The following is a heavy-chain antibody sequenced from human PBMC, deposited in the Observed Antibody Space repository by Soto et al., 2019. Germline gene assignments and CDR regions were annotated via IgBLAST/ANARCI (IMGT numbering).Heavy chain of an antibody. D-gene: IGHD2-21*02. CDR2: ISYDGSNK. CDR3: ARDLGHIVVVTAIYYYYGMDV. Sequence: GGSLRLSCAASGFTFSSYAMHWVRQAPGKGLEWVAVISYDGSNKYYADSVKGRFTISRDNSKNTLYLQMNSLRAEDTAVYYCARDLGHIVVVTAIYYYYGMDVWGQGTTVTVCS. CDR1: GFTFSSYA. J-gene: IGHJ6*02. V-gene: IGHV3-30-3*01.